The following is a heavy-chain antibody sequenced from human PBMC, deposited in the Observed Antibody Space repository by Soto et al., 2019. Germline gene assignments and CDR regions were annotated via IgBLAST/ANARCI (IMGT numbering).Heavy chain of an antibody. CDR2: INPTTTTT. CDR3: ARNLYTTSWYVRAFDM. Sequence: ASVKVSCKASENTFSTYSLHWVRQAPGQGLEWMGVINPTTTTTTDAQKFQGRVTMTRDTSTSTVFLELSSLRSGDTAVYYCARNLYTTSWYVRAFDMWG. V-gene: IGHV1-46*03. CDR1: ENTFSTYS. J-gene: IGHJ3*02. D-gene: IGHD6-13*01.